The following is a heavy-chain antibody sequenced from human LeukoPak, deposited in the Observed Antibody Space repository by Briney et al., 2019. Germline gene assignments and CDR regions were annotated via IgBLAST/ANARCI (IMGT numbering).Heavy chain of an antibody. CDR2: ISSSGTYI. Sequence: GGSLRLSCAASGFTFSTYSMNWVRQAPGKGLEWVSSISSSGTYIYYADSVRGRLTISRDNAKNSLYLQMHSPRAEDTAVYYCARDRSGWSFDYWGQGTLVTVSS. CDR1: GFTFSTYS. V-gene: IGHV3-21*01. CDR3: ARDRSGWSFDY. D-gene: IGHD6-19*01. J-gene: IGHJ4*02.